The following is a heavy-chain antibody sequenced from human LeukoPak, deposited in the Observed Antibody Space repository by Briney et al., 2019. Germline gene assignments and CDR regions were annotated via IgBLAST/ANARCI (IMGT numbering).Heavy chain of an antibody. CDR1: GFSFSDYS. D-gene: IGHD5-12*01. J-gene: IGHJ4*02. V-gene: IGHV3-21*01. Sequence: GGSLRLSCAASGFSFSDYSMSWVRQAPGKGLEWVSSISSSSSYIYYADSVKGRFTISRDNAKNSLYLQMNSLRAEDTAVYYCARLIGWLRNDYWGQGTLVTVSS. CDR2: ISSSSSYI. CDR3: ARLIGWLRNDY.